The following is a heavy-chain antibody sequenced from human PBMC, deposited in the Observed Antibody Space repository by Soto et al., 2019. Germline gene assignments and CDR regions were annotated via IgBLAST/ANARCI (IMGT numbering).Heavy chain of an antibody. CDR1: GFSLSTNGVR. J-gene: IGHJ5*02. CDR2: ISWNDEK. CDR3: AHRRVWSSDWYDWFEP. D-gene: IGHD6-19*01. V-gene: IGHV2-5*01. Sequence: SGPTLVNPTQTLTLTCTFSGFSLSTNGVRVGWILQPPGMALEWLASISWNDEKHYSPSLKNRLTITKDTSKNQVVLTMTNMDPVDTATYYCAHRRVWSSDWYDWFEPWGQGMLVTVSS.